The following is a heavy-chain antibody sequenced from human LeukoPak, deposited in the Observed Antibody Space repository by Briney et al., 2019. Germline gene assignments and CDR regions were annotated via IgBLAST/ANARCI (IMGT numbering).Heavy chain of an antibody. CDR3: ARNEVGANYYFDY. J-gene: IGHJ4*02. CDR2: IIPILGIA. CDR1: GGTFSSYA. V-gene: IGHV1-69*04. Sequence: SVKVSCKAFGGTFSSYAISWVRQAPGQGLEWMGRIIPILGIANYAQKFQGRVTITADKSTSTAYMGLSSLRSEDTAVYYCARNEVGANYYFDYWGQGTLVTVSS. D-gene: IGHD1-26*01.